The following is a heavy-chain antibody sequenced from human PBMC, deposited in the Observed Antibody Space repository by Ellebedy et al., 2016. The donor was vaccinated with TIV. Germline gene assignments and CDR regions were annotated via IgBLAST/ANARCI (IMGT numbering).Heavy chain of an antibody. Sequence: SETLSLTCTVSGGSVSSYYWSWIRQPPGKGLEWIGYIYYSGSTNYNPSLKSRVTISVDTSKNQFSLKLSSVTAADTAVYYCAGEGLVGDRRIYGMDVWGQGTTVTVSS. CDR1: GGSVSSYY. D-gene: IGHD2-21*02. J-gene: IGHJ6*02. CDR2: IYYSGST. V-gene: IGHV4-59*02. CDR3: AGEGLVGDRRIYGMDV.